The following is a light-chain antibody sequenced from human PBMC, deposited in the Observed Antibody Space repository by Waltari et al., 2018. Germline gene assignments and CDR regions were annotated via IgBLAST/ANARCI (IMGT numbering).Light chain of an antibody. CDR2: EVS. Sequence: QSALTQPASVSGSPGQPIPISCTAPSRHVGGCNFLSGYQQHPGKAPKLMIYEVSKRPSGVSNRFSGSKSGNTASLTISGLQAEDEADYYCYSYTVSGTRVFGTGTKVTVL. CDR1: SRHVGGCNF. J-gene: IGLJ1*01. V-gene: IGLV2-14*03. CDR3: YSYTVSGTRV.